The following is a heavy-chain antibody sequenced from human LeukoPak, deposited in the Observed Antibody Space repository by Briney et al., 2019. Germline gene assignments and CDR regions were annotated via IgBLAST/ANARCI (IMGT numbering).Heavy chain of an antibody. CDR1: GGSVRRGNYY. Sequence: SQTLSLTCTVSGGSVRRGNYYWTWIRQPAGSGLEWIGRIYTSGSTNYNPSLKSRVTMSVDTSKNQFSLKLSSVTAADTAVYYCARLQLGYRPFWYFDLWGRGTLVTVSS. V-gene: IGHV4-61*02. CDR2: IYTSGST. CDR3: ARLQLGYRPFWYFDL. D-gene: IGHD1-1*01. J-gene: IGHJ2*01.